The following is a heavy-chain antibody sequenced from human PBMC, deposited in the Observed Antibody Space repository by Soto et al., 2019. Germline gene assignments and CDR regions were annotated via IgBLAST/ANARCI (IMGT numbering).Heavy chain of an antibody. V-gene: IGHV3-74*01. Sequence: EVQLVESGGGLVQPGGSLRLSCAASGFTFSTQWMHWVRQAPGKGLVWVSRINSGGSTTNYADSVKGRFTISRDNDKNTLYLQMNSLRSEDTAVYFCARSHYFDSGTYACDVWGQGTLVTVSS. D-gene: IGHD3-10*01. CDR1: GFTFSTQW. J-gene: IGHJ3*01. CDR2: INSGGSTT. CDR3: ARSHYFDSGTYACDV.